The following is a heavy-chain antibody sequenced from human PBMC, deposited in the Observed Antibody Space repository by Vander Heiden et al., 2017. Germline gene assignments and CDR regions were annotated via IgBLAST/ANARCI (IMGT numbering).Heavy chain of an antibody. Sequence: QVQLVQSGAEVKKPGSSVKVSCKASGGTFSSYAISWVRQAPGQGLEWMGGIIPIFDATNYAQKVQGRVTITADESTSTAYMELSRMRAEDTAVYYYATRGDRTTVTTFIYWGQGTLVTVSS. CDR2: IIPIFDAT. V-gene: IGHV1-69*01. J-gene: IGHJ4*02. CDR3: ATRGDRTTVTTFIY. D-gene: IGHD4-17*01. CDR1: GGTFSSYA.